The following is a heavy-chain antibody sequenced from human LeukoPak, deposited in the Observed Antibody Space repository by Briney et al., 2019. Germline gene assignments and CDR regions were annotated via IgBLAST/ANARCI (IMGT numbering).Heavy chain of an antibody. CDR1: GGSVSSSSYY. CDR3: ARDAGTTLYYFDY. Sequence: SETLSLTCTVSGGSVSSSSYYWGWIRQPPGKGLEWIGSIYYSGSTYYNPSLKSRVTISVDTSKNQFSLKLSSVTAADTAVYYCARDAGTTLYYFDYWGQGTLVTVSS. V-gene: IGHV4-39*02. CDR2: IYYSGST. D-gene: IGHD1-7*01. J-gene: IGHJ4*02.